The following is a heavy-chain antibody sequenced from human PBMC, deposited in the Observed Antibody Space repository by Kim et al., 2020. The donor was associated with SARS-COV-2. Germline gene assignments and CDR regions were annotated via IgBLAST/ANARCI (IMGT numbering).Heavy chain of an antibody. J-gene: IGHJ2*01. Sequence: ASVKVSCKASGFTFTNYALNWVRQAPGQGLEWMGWINPNTGNPTYAQGFTGRFVFSLDTSVSTAYLQISSLKAEDTAVYYCARDRTYDILTGYGDYWYFVLWGRGTLVSVSS. D-gene: IGHD3-9*01. CDR3: ARDRTYDILTGYGDYWYFVL. V-gene: IGHV7-4-1*02. CDR1: GFTFTNYA. CDR2: INPNTGNP.